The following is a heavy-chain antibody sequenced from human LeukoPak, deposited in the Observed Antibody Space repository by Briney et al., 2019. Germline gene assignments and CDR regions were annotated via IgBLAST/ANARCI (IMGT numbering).Heavy chain of an antibody. CDR3: AKAVYSGYYYGWFDP. J-gene: IGHJ5*02. Sequence: GGSLRLSCTASGLTFSTYALHWVRQAPGKGLEWVALISYDGSNTYYADSVKGRFTISRDNAKNSLYLQMNSLRAEDTALYYCAKAVYSGYYYGWFDPWGQGTLVTVSS. CDR2: ISYDGSNT. CDR1: GLTFSTYA. V-gene: IGHV3-30-3*01. D-gene: IGHD3-22*01.